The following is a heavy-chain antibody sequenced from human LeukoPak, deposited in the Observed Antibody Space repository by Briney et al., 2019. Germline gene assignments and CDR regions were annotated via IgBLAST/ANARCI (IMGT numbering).Heavy chain of an antibody. CDR2: IRYDGSNK. Sequence: PGGSLRLSCAASGFTFSSYGMHWVRQAPGKGLEWVAFIRYDGSNKYYADSVKGRFTISRDNSKNTLYLQMNSLRAEDTAVYYCASKPKYTVNPVDVWGKGTTVTVSS. CDR1: GFTFSSYG. V-gene: IGHV3-30*02. CDR3: ASKPKYTVNPVDV. D-gene: IGHD4-11*01. J-gene: IGHJ6*04.